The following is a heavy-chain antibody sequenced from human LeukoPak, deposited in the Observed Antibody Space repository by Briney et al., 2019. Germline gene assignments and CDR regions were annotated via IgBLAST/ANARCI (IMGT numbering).Heavy chain of an antibody. CDR1: GGTFSSYA. Sequence: SVKVSCKASGGTFSSYAISWVRQAPGQGLEWMGGIIPIFGTANYAQKFQGRVTMTRDTSTSTVYMELSSLRSEDTAVYYCAREAYGSAPGVVWFDPWGQGTLVTVSS. V-gene: IGHV1-69*05. CDR3: AREAYGSAPGVVWFDP. D-gene: IGHD3-10*01. CDR2: IIPIFGTA. J-gene: IGHJ5*02.